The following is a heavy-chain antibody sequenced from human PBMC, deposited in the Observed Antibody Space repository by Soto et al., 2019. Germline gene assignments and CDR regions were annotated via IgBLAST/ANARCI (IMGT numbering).Heavy chain of an antibody. V-gene: IGHV3-21*01. CDR1: GFTFISYI. CDR3: ARPRRGEWLVTGDFDI. D-gene: IGHD6-19*01. J-gene: IGHJ3*02. CDR2: ISSSSSYI. Sequence: PVVSLILSCSASGFTFISYIINWVRQAPVKGLEWVSSISSSSSYIYYAYSVKGRFTISRDNAKNSLYLQMNSLRAEDKAVYYCARPRRGEWLVTGDFDIWGQGTMVPVSS.